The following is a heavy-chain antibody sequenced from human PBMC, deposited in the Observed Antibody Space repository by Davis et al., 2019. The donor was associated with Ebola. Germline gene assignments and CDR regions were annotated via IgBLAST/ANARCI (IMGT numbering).Heavy chain of an antibody. CDR2: IYSGGST. D-gene: IGHD3-3*01. CDR3: ARGITIFGVVTLDAFDI. CDR1: GFTFSSYA. J-gene: IGHJ3*02. V-gene: IGHV3-66*01. Sequence: GGSLRLSCAASGFTFSSYAMSWVRQAPGKGLEWVSVIYSGGSTYYADSVKGRFTISRDNSKNTLYLQMNSLRAEDTAVYYCARGITIFGVVTLDAFDIWGQGTMVTVSS.